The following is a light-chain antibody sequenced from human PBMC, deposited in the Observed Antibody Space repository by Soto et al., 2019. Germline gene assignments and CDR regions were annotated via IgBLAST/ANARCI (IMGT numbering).Light chain of an antibody. CDR3: QQYDSSPIT. CDR2: GAS. V-gene: IGKV3-20*01. CDR1: QSVSSSY. J-gene: IGKJ5*01. Sequence: SPGTLSLSPGERATLSCRASQSVSSSYLAWYQQKPGQAPSLLIYGASRRATGIPDRFSGSGSGTDFTLTISRLEPEDFAVYYCQQYDSSPITFGQGTRLEIK.